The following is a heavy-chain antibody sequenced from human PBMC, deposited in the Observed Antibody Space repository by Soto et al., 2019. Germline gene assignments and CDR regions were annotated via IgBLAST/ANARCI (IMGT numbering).Heavy chain of an antibody. CDR2: VDWNDDK. Sequence: QITLKESGLTLVKPTQTLTLTCTFSGFSLTTSGVGVAWIRQFPGKAPEWLGLVDWNDDKRYSPSLNSRLTITKDTSKNQVVLTMTNMDPVDTGTYYCAHRGISRFGLGMYYFDSWGQGTLVTVSA. V-gene: IGHV2-5*01. D-gene: IGHD3-9*01. CDR3: AHRGISRFGLGMYYFDS. CDR1: GFSLTTSGVG. J-gene: IGHJ4*02.